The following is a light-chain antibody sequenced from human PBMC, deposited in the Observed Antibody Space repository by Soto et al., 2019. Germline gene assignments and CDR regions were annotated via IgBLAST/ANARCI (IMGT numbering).Light chain of an antibody. CDR2: DVT. V-gene: IGLV2-14*01. J-gene: IGLJ2*01. CDR1: STDIGGFDS. Sequence: QSALTQPASVSASPGQSITISCTGTSTDIGGFDSVSWYQQHPGKAPKLMIYDVTDRPSGVSNRFSGSKSGDTASLTISGLQAEDEADYYCSSYTTSSTLVFGGGTKFTVL. CDR3: SSYTTSSTLV.